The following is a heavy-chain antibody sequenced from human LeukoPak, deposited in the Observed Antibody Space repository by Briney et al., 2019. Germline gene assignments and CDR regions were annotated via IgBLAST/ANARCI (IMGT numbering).Heavy chain of an antibody. CDR1: GFTFSSYW. J-gene: IGHJ6*02. Sequence: GGSLRLSCAASGFTFSSYWMNWARQAPGKGLEWVASINHNVNVNYYVDSVKGRFTISRDNAKNSLYLQMSNLRAEDTAVYFCARGGGLDVWGQGATVTVSS. D-gene: IGHD3-16*01. CDR2: INHNVNVN. V-gene: IGHV3-7*03. CDR3: ARGGGLDV.